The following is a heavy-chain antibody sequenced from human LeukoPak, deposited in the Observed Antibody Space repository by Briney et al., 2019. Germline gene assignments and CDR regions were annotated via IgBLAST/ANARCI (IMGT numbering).Heavy chain of an antibody. D-gene: IGHD7-27*01. CDR1: GYTFTSHD. CDR3: VRTPPNWGFDY. Sequence: ASVKVSCKASGYTFTSHDINWVRQATGQGLEWMGWMSPNSGDTGYTQKFQGRVTMTSDSSISTAYMELSSLRSEDTAIYYCVRTPPNWGFDYWGQGTLVTVSS. V-gene: IGHV1-8*01. CDR2: MSPNSGDT. J-gene: IGHJ4*02.